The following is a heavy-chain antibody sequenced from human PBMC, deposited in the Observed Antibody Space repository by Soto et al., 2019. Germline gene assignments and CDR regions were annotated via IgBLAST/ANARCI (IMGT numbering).Heavy chain of an antibody. D-gene: IGHD5-12*01. CDR3: AINSGYGYNWFDP. V-gene: IGHV1-69*13. CDR1: GGTFSSYA. J-gene: IGHJ5*02. CDR2: IIPIFGTA. Sequence: VASVKVSCKASGGTFSSYAISWVRQAPGQGLEWMGGIIPIFGTANYAQKFQGRVTITADESTSTAYMELSSLRSEDTAVYYCAINSGYGYNWFDPWGQGTLVTVSS.